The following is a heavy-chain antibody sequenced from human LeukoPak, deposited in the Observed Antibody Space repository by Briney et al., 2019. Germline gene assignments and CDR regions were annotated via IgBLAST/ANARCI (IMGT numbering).Heavy chain of an antibody. CDR1: GGSISSGGYY. CDR2: IYYSGST. Sequence: PLQTLSLTCTVSGGSISSGGYYWSWIRQHPGKGLEWIGYIYYSGSTYYNPSLKSRVTISVDTSKNQFSLKLSSVTAADTAVYYCARDPFGGGNSPGAFDIWGQGTMVTVSS. V-gene: IGHV4-31*03. J-gene: IGHJ3*02. CDR3: ARDPFGGGNSPGAFDI. D-gene: IGHD4-23*01.